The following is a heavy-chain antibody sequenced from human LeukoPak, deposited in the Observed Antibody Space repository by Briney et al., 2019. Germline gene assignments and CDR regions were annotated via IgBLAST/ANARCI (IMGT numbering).Heavy chain of an antibody. V-gene: IGHV1-2*02. CDR1: GYTFTGYY. J-gene: IGHJ4*02. Sequence: ASVKLSCKASGYTFTGYYMHCVRQAPRHGLESLGWIKPHSSGTNYAKNFQDRVTMTRDTSISTAYMDLSRLRSDDTAVYYCARGSWFGDLLYAQPAYYFDYWGQGTLVTVSS. D-gene: IGHD3-10*01. CDR3: ARGSWFGDLLYAQPAYYFDY. CDR2: IKPHSSGT.